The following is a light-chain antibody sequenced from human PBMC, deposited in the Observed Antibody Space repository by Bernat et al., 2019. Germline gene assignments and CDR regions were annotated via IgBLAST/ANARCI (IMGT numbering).Light chain of an antibody. J-gene: IGKJ2*01. Sequence: AIQLTQSPSSLSTSVGDRVTITCRASQGISRTLAWYQQKPGKAPKLLIYAASSLQSGVPSRFSGSGSGTDFTLTISSLQAEDFGTYYCLEKYIYPYTFGQGTKLEIK. V-gene: IGKV1-6*01. CDR1: QGISRT. CDR2: AAS. CDR3: LEKYIYPYT.